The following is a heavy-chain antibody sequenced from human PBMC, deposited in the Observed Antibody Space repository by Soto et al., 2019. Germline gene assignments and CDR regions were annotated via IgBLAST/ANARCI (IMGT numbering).Heavy chain of an antibody. D-gene: IGHD6-13*01. J-gene: IGHJ6*03. CDR3: ARRAAAGTAYYYYMDA. Sequence: GASVKVSCKASGYTFTSYGISWVRQAPGQGLEWMGWISAYNGSTSHAQKFQGRLTMTRDTSTSTVYMELSSLRSEDTAVYYCARRAAAGTAYYYYMDAWGKGTTVTVS. V-gene: IGHV1-18*01. CDR1: GYTFTSYG. CDR2: ISAYNGST.